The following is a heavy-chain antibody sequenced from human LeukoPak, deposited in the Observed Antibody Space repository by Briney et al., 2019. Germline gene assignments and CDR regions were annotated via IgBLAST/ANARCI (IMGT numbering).Heavy chain of an antibody. D-gene: IGHD5-18*01. V-gene: IGHV4-4*07. Sequence: NPSETLSLTCTVSGGSISSYYWSWIRQPAGKGLEWIGRIYTSGSTNYNPSLKSRVTISVDTSKNQFSLKLSSVTAADTAVYYCARGYSYGHAGLLSFDYWGQGTLVTVSS. J-gene: IGHJ4*02. CDR2: IYTSGST. CDR3: ARGYSYGHAGLLSFDY. CDR1: GGSISSYY.